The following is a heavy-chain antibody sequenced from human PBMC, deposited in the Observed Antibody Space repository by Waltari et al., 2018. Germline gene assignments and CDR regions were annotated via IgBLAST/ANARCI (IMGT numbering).Heavy chain of an antibody. Sequence: QVQLQQWGAGLLKPSETLSLTCAVYGGSFSGYYWSWIRQPPGKGLEWIGEINHSGSTNYNPSLKSRVTISVDPSKNQFYLKLSSVTAADTAVYYCARGYLSFGYSSSWYPNSRAYYYYMDVWGKGTTVTISS. CDR1: GGSFSGYY. D-gene: IGHD6-13*01. CDR2: INHSGST. J-gene: IGHJ6*03. CDR3: ARGYLSFGYSSSWYPNSRAYYYYMDV. V-gene: IGHV4-34*01.